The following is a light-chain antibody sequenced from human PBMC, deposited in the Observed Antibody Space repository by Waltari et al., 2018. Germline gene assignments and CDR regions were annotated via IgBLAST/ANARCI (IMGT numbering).Light chain of an antibody. CDR2: GAS. V-gene: IGKV3D-15*01. J-gene: IGKJ1*01. CDR1: QSISSN. CDR3: QQYNNWPPDPT. Sequence: IVMTQSPATLSVFPGERATLSCRASQSISSNLAWYQQKSGQAPRLLIYGASTRATGIPDRFTGSGSGIEFTLTINSLQSEDFAVYYCQQYNNWPPDPTFGQGTKVEIK.